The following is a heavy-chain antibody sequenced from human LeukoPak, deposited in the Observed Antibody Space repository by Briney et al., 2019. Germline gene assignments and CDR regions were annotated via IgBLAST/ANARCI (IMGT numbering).Heavy chain of an antibody. CDR2: ISAYNGNT. Sequence: GAPVKVSCKASGYTFTSYGISWVRQAPGQGLEWMGWISAYNGNTNYAQKLQGRVTMTTDTSTSTAYMELRSLRSDDTAVYYCARVGLRYCSGGSCFTIDYWGQGTLVTVSS. J-gene: IGHJ4*02. D-gene: IGHD2-15*01. CDR1: GYTFTSYG. V-gene: IGHV1-18*01. CDR3: ARVGLRYCSGGSCFTIDY.